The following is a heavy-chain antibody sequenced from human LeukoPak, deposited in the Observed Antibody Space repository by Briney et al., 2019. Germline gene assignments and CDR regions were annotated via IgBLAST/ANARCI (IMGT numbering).Heavy chain of an antibody. CDR2: VNPNTGGP. Sequence: GASVKVSCKASGYTFTDYYIHWVRQAPGQGLEWMGRVNPNTGGPNYAQKFQGRVTMTRDTSITTAYMDLTSLRPDDTGMFYCAREGRYGDYDYWGQGTLVTVSS. V-gene: IGHV1-2*05. CDR3: AREGRYGDYDY. D-gene: IGHD4-17*01. J-gene: IGHJ4*02. CDR1: GYTFTDYY.